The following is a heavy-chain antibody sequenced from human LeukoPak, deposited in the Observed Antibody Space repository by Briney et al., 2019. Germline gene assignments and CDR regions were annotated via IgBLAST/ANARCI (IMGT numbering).Heavy chain of an antibody. CDR3: ARSADYYDSSGYYLDAFDI. CDR2: ISSSGSTI. J-gene: IGHJ3*02. D-gene: IGHD3-22*01. CDR1: GFIFSSYW. Sequence: GGSLRLSCAASGFIFSSYWMYWVRQAPGKGLEWVPYISSSGSTIYYADSVKGRFTISRDNAKNSLYLQMNSLRAEDTAVYYCARSADYYDSSGYYLDAFDIWGQGTMVTVSS. V-gene: IGHV3-48*04.